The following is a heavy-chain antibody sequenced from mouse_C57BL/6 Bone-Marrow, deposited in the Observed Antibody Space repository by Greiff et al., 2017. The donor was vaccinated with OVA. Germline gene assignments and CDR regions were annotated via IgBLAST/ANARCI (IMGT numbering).Heavy chain of an antibody. CDR1: GFTFSSYG. CDR3: APTIVAWFAY. Sequence: EVKVVESGGDLVKPGGSLKLSCAASGFTFSSYGMSWVRQTPDKRLEWVATISSGGSYTYYPDSVKGRFTISRDNAKNTLYLQMSSLKSEDTAMYYCAPTIVAWFAYWGQGTLVTVSA. D-gene: IGHD2-12*01. CDR2: ISSGGSYT. J-gene: IGHJ3*01. V-gene: IGHV5-6*01.